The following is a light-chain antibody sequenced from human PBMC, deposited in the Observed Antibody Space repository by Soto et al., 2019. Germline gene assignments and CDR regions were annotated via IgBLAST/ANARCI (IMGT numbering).Light chain of an antibody. J-gene: IGKJ1*01. V-gene: IGKV1-5*01. CDR1: RSISSW. CDR3: QQYHFFWN. CDR2: HAS. Sequence: DIQMTQSPSTLSASVGDRVTMTCRASRSISSWLAWYQQKPGSAPKLLLHHASTLESGVPSRFSGSGSGTEFTLTISSLQPDDFATYYCQQYHFFWNFDQGTKVEIK.